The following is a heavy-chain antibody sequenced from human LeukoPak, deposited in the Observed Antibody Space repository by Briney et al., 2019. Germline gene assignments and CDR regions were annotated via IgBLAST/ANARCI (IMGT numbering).Heavy chain of an antibody. Sequence: TGGSLRLSCAASGFTFSSYGMHWVRQAPGKGLEWVAFIRYDGGNKYYADSVKGRFTISSDNSKNTLYLQMNSLRAEDTAVYYCARARRSGGITLVRGVKDRGWFDPWGQGTLVTVSS. J-gene: IGHJ5*02. D-gene: IGHD3-10*01. CDR2: IRYDGGNK. CDR3: ARARRSGGITLVRGVKDRGWFDP. CDR1: GFTFSSYG. V-gene: IGHV3-30*02.